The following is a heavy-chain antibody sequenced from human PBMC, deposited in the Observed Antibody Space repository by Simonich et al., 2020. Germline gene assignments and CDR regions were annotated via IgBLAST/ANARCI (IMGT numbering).Heavy chain of an antibody. Sequence: QVQLQQWGAGLLKPSETLSLTCAVYGGSCRGYYWRWLRQPPGKGREWIGEIKHRGSINAHPSLNSRVTISGDTSKNQFSLQLSSVTAADTAVYYCAMRILNYDYWGQGTLVTVSS. V-gene: IGHV4-34*01. CDR1: GGSCRGYY. CDR2: IKHRGSI. J-gene: IGHJ4*02. CDR3: AMRILNYDY.